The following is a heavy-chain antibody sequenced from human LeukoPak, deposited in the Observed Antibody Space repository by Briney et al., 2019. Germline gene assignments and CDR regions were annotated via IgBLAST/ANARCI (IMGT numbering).Heavy chain of an antibody. D-gene: IGHD2-21*01. CDR3: ARGDQQDNFDY. CDR1: GGSISSYY. CDR2: IYYSGST. V-gene: IGHV4-59*01. Sequence: SETLSLTCTVSGGSISSYYWSWIRQPPGKGLEWIGYIYYSGSTNYNPSLKSRVTISVDTSKNQFSLKLSSVTAADTAVYYCARGDQQDNFDYWGQGTLVTVSS. J-gene: IGHJ4*02.